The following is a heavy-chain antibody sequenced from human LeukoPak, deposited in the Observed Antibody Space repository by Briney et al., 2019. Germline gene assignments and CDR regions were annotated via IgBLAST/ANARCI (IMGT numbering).Heavy chain of an antibody. CDR2: ISYDGSNK. J-gene: IGHJ4*02. Sequence: GGSLRLSCAASGFTFSSYDMHWVRQAPGKGLEWVAVISYDGSNKYFADSVKGRFTISRDNSKNTLYLQMNSLRAEDTAVYYCARRVVVAATPHFDYWGQGTLVIVSS. D-gene: IGHD2-15*01. CDR1: GFTFSSYD. V-gene: IGHV3-30*04. CDR3: ARRVVVAATPHFDY.